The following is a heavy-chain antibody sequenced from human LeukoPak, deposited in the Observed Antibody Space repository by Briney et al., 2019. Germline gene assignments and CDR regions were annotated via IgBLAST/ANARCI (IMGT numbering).Heavy chain of an antibody. V-gene: IGHV3-23*01. J-gene: IGHJ4*02. CDR1: GFTFSSYA. CDR3: ARDRAWNYFDY. D-gene: IGHD3-3*01. CDR2: ISGSGGST. Sequence: GGSLRISCAASGFTFSSYAMSWVRQAPGKGLDWVSAISGSGGSTYYADSVKGRFTISRDNSKSTLYLQMNSLRAEDTALYYCARDRAWNYFDYWGQGTLVTVSS.